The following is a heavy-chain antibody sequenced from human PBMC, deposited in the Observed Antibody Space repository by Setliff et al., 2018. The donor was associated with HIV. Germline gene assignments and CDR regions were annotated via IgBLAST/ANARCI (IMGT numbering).Heavy chain of an antibody. CDR2: FDPEHDKT. CDR1: GYTLTDLS. D-gene: IGHD1-1*01. V-gene: IGHV1-24*01. CDR3: ASHRRVGTTVLFSY. J-gene: IGHJ4*02. Sequence: ASVKVSCKVSGYTLTDLSIHWVRQAPGKGLEWMGGFDPEHDKTIYAQKFQGRVTMTEDTSTDPAYMQLNSLSSEDTAVYFCASHRRVGTTVLFSYWGQGTLVTVSS.